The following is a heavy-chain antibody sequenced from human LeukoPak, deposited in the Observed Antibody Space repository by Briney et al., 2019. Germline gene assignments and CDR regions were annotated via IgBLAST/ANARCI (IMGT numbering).Heavy chain of an antibody. D-gene: IGHD2-2*02. V-gene: IGHV1-18*01. Sequence: ASVKVSCKASGYTFTSYGISWVRQAPGQGLEWMGWISAYNGNTNYARKLQGRVTMTTDTSTSTAYMELRSLRSDDTAVYYCATGYCSSTSCYTFDYWGQGTLVTVSS. CDR2: ISAYNGNT. CDR3: ATGYCSSTSCYTFDY. J-gene: IGHJ4*02. CDR1: GYTFTSYG.